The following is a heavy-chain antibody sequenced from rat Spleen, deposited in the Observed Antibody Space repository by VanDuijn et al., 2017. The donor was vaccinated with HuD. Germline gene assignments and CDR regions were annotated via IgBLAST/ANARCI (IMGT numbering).Heavy chain of an antibody. J-gene: IGHJ2*01. D-gene: IGHD1-6*01. Sequence: EVQLVESAGGLVQPGGSLKFSCAASGFTFSDYAMAWVRQAPREGLEWVATIIYDGTGTYYRDSVKGRFTISRDNAQSTLYLQMESLRSEDTGTYYCVRHGILRIMGYYFDYWGQGVMVTVSS. V-gene: IGHV5-17*01. CDR3: VRHGILRIMGYYFDY. CDR1: GFTFSDYA. CDR2: IIYDGTGT.